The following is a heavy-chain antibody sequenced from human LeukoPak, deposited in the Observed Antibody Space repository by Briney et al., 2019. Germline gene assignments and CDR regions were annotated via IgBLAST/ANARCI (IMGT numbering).Heavy chain of an antibody. Sequence: ASVKVSCKASGYTFTGYYMHWVRQAPGQGLEWMGWINTNTGNPTYAQGFTGRFVFSLDTSVSTAYYCARGFNYGYALLVYFDYWGQGTLVTVSS. J-gene: IGHJ4*02. D-gene: IGHD5-18*01. CDR3: DY. V-gene: IGHV7-4-1*01. CDR1: GYTFTGYY. CDR2: INTNTGNP.